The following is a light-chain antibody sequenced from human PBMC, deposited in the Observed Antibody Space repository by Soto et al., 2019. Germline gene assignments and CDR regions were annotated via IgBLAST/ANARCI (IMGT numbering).Light chain of an antibody. CDR3: CSYAGDTTWV. V-gene: IGLV2-23*01. CDR2: VGT. J-gene: IGLJ3*02. Sequence: QSALTQPASVSGSPGQSITISCTGTSSDIGTYNLVSWYQHHPGKAPKFMIYVGTKRPLGVSRRFSGSKSGNTASLTISGLQAEDEADYYCCSYAGDTTWVFGGGTKLTVL. CDR1: SSDIGTYNL.